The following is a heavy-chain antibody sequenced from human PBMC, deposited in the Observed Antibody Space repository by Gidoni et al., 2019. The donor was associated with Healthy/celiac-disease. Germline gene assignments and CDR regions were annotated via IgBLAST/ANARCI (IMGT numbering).Heavy chain of an antibody. J-gene: IGHJ3*02. D-gene: IGHD6-19*01. V-gene: IGHV1-69*02. Sequence: QVQLVQSGAEVKKPGSSVKVSCKASGGTFSSYTISWVRQAPGQGLEWMGRIIPILGIANYAQKFQGRVTITADKSTSTAYMELSSLRSEDTAVYYCARGDSSGWKKRADAFDIWGQGTMVTVSS. CDR3: ARGDSSGWKKRADAFDI. CDR2: IIPILGIA. CDR1: GGTFSSYT.